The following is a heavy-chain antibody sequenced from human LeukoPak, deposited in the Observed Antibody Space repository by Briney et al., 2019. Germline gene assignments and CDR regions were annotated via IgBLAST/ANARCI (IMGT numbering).Heavy chain of an antibody. CDR2: INHSGST. V-gene: IGHV4-34*01. CDR1: GGSFSGYY. CDR3: ARELLPPYYFDY. J-gene: IGHJ4*02. D-gene: IGHD3-10*01. Sequence: LETLSLTCAVYGGSFSGYYWSWIRQPPGKGLEWIGEINHSGSTNYNPSLKSRVTISVDTSKNQFSLKLSSVTAADTAVYYCARELLPPYYFDYWGQGTLVTVSS.